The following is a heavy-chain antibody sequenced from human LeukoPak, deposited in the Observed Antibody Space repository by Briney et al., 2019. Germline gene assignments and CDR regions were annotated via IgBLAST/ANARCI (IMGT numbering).Heavy chain of an antibody. V-gene: IGHV3-9*01. CDR1: GFPFYVYA. CDR2: LSWNCCFI. D-gene: IGHD5-24*01. J-gene: IGHJ4*02. Sequence: GRSLRLSCAASGFPFYVYAMHCVPNSPGKGLECWSCLSWNCCFIGYAYSVKGRFTISRDNAKNYLYMQMNSLRAEETALYYCAKDKTGRDGYNFGPAQEYRGQGTLVTVSS. CDR3: AKDKTGRDGYNFGPAQEY.